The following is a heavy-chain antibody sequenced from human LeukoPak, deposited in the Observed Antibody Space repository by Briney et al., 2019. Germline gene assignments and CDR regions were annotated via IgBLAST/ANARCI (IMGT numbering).Heavy chain of an antibody. D-gene: IGHD2-2*01. CDR3: ARRYCSSTSCYLGATNWFDP. Sequence: GESLKISCKGSGYSFTSYWIGWVRQVPGKGLEWMGLIYPGDSDTRYSPSFQGQVTFSVDKSISTAYLQWSSLKASDTAMYYCARRYCSSTSCYLGATNWFDPWGQGTLVTVSS. CDR2: IYPGDSDT. V-gene: IGHV5-51*01. CDR1: GYSFTSYW. J-gene: IGHJ5*02.